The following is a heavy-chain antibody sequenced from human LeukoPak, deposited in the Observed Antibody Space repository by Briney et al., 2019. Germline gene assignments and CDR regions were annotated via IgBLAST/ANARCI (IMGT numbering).Heavy chain of an antibody. J-gene: IGHJ5*01. Sequence: PSETLSLTCSVSGDSFSNYYWTWIRQPPGKGLEWIGYVYYSGSTTHNPSLKTRLHLSVDTSKNRFSLKLSSVTAADTAVYYCASSPRLTTSWFLFDSWGHGTLVTVSS. V-gene: IGHV4-59*08. CDR2: VYYSGST. CDR3: ASSPRLTTSWFLFDS. CDR1: GDSFSNYY. D-gene: IGHD2-2*01.